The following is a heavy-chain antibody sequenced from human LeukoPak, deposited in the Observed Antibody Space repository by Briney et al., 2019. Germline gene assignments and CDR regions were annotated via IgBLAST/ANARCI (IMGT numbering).Heavy chain of an antibody. V-gene: IGHV4-34*01. D-gene: IGHD3-10*01. CDR2: INHSGST. CDR1: GGSFSGYY. Sequence: PSETLSLTCAVYGGSFSGYYWSWIRQPPGKGLEWIGEINHSGSTNYNPSLKSRVTISVDTSMHQFSLKLSSVTAADTSVYYCASAAPLLNYYGSGSYRNYFDYWGQGTLVTVSS. J-gene: IGHJ4*02. CDR3: ASAAPLLNYYGSGSYRNYFDY.